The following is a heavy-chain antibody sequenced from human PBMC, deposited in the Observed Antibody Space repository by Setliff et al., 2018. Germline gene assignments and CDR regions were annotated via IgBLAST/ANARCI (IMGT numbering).Heavy chain of an antibody. CDR1: GGSISSGDYY. CDR2: IYYSGST. V-gene: IGHV4-30-4*08. J-gene: IGHJ5*02. Sequence: PSETLSLTCTVSGGSISSGDYYWSWIRQPPGKGLEWIGYIYYSGSTYYNPSLKSRVTISVDTSKNQFSLKLSSVTAADTAVYYCARVMGGSYGSSWFDPWGQGTLVTVSS. D-gene: IGHD1-26*01. CDR3: ARVMGGSYGSSWFDP.